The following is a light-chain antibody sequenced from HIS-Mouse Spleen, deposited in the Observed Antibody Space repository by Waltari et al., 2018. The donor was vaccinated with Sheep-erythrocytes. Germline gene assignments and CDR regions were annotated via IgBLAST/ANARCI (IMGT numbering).Light chain of an antibody. CDR1: QSISSY. CDR2: AAS. J-gene: IGKJ1*01. CDR3: QQSYSTPWT. V-gene: IGKV1-39*01. Sequence: DIQMTQSPSSLSASVGDRVTITCRESQSISSYLNWYQQKPGKAPKLLIYAASSLQSGVPSRFSGIGSGTDFTLTIISLQPEDFATYYCQQSYSTPWTFGQGTKVEIK.